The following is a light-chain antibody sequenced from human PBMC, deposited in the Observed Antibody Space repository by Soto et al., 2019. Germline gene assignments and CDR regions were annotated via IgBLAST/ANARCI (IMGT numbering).Light chain of an antibody. V-gene: IGLV2-23*02. J-gene: IGLJ1*01. CDR2: EVS. CDR1: SSDVGSYNL. Sequence: QSVLTQPASVSGSPGQSITISCTGTSSDVGSYNLVSWYQQHPGKAPKLMIYEVSKRPSGVPNRFSGSKSGNTASLTISGLQAEDEADYYCCSYAGSSTFYGFGTGTKVTVL. CDR3: CSYAGSSTFYG.